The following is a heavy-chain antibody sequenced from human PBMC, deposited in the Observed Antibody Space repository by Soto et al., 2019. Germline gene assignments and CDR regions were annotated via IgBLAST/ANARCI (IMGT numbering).Heavy chain of an antibody. Sequence: SETLSLTCTVSGGSISSGGYYWSWIRQHPGKGLEWIGYIYYSGSTYYNPSLKSRVTISVDTSKNQLSLKLSSVTAADTAVYYCATGRDYYDTPPPLRYWGQGTLVTVSS. V-gene: IGHV4-31*03. CDR1: GGSISSGGYY. CDR3: ATGRDYYDTPPPLRY. CDR2: IYYSGST. J-gene: IGHJ4*02. D-gene: IGHD3-22*01.